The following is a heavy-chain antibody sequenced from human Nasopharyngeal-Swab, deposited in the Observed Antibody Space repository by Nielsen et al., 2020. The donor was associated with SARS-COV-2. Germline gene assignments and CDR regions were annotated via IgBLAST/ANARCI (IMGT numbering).Heavy chain of an antibody. J-gene: IGHJ3*01. D-gene: IGHD3-22*01. CDR2: IRQDAREQ. Sequence: GESLKISCAASGFPFSNHYMTWVRQPPGKGLEWVANIRQDAREQFYVDSVKGRFTISRDNAKNSLYLQMNSLGAGDTAVYYCAREAMIGIGGFDLWGQGTMVTVSS. V-gene: IGHV3-7*04. CDR3: AREAMIGIGGFDL. CDR1: GFPFSNHY.